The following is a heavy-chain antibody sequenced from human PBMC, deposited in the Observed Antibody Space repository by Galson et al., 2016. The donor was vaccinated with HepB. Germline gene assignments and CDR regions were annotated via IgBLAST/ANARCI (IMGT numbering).Heavy chain of an antibody. D-gene: IGHD3-22*01. V-gene: IGHV3-48*02. CDR2: ISSTSHSI. CDR1: GFSFSSYN. CDR3: ARDREGIYSYDSSGYPYYYYGMDV. J-gene: IGHJ6*02. Sequence: SLRLSCAASGFSFSSYNMNWVRQAPGKGLEWVSYISSTSHSIYYADSVKGRFTISRDNAKNSLYLQMNSLSDEETAVYYCARDREGIYSYDSSGYPYYYYGMDVWGQGTTVTVSS.